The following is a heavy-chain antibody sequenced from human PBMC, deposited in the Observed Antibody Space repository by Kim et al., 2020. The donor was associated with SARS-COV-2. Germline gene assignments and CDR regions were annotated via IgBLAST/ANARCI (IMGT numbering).Heavy chain of an antibody. J-gene: IGHJ5*02. Sequence: SETLSLTCTVSGGSVSSGSYYWSWIRQPPGKGLEWIGYIYYSGSTNYNPSLKSRVTISVDTSKNQFSLKLSSVTAADTAVYYCARGHYDSSGYYENWFDPWGQGTLVTVSS. D-gene: IGHD3-22*01. CDR1: GGSVSSGSYY. V-gene: IGHV4-61*01. CDR2: IYYSGST. CDR3: ARGHYDSSGYYENWFDP.